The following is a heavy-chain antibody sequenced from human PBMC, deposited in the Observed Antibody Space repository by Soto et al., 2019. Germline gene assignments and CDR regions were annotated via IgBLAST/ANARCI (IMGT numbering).Heavy chain of an antibody. Sequence: ETLSLTCAVSGYSISSGNYWAWIRQPPGRGLEWIGSLYHIGSTHYNTSLKSRVTISVDTSKNHFSLELSSVTAADTAIYYCRSSTSCYDESCVDVWGQGTMVTVSS. J-gene: IGHJ6*02. CDR1: GYSISSGNY. V-gene: IGHV4-38-2*01. CDR2: LYHIGST. D-gene: IGHD2-2*01. CDR3: RSSTSCYDESCVDV.